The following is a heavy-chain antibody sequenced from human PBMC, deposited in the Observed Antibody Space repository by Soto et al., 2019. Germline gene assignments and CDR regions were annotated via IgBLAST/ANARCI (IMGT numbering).Heavy chain of an antibody. D-gene: IGHD3-10*01. J-gene: IGHJ4*02. CDR1: GGTFSRHS. CDR2: IIPIFEAT. CDR3: ARDLTAVRGS. V-gene: IGHV1-69*01. Sequence: QVEMVQSGAEVKKPGSSARVSCKVSGGTFSRHSISWVRQAPGQGLEWMGGIIPIFEATQYAQKFQGRLTLSADESAASFHMDLSGLRPEDTAIYYCARDLTAVRGSWGQGTLVTVS.